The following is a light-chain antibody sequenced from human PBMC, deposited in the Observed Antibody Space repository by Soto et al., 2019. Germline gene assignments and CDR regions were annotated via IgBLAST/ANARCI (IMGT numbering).Light chain of an antibody. CDR1: SSHIGSNT. V-gene: IGLV1-44*01. Sequence: QSVLAQPPPASGAPGARGTLSCSGSSSHIGSNTVNWYQQLPGTAPKLLIYSNNQRPSGVPDRFSCSKSGTSASLAISGLQSEDEADYYCASWDDSLNGYVFGTGTNVTV. J-gene: IGLJ1*01. CDR2: SNN. CDR3: ASWDDSLNGYV.